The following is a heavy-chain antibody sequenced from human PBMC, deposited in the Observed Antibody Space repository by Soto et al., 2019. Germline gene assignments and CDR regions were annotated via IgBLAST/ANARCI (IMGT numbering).Heavy chain of an antibody. D-gene: IGHD6-19*01. CDR2: IFHSGST. CDR1: GDSLSSGDYF. V-gene: IGHV4-30-4*01. J-gene: IGHJ4*02. CDR3: ARDLHGYGSGQD. Sequence: QVQLQESGPGLVKPSQTLSLTCTVSGDSLSSGDYFWSWIRQPPGKGLEWIGYIFHSGSTYYNPSLKRRVTISVATSRNPFSLELSSMTAADTAVYYCARDLHGYGSGQDWGQGTLVTVSS.